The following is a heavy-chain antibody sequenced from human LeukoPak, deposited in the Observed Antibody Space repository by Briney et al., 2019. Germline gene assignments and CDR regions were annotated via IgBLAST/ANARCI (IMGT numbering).Heavy chain of an antibody. CDR1: GLTFSSYA. V-gene: IGHV3-30-3*01. CDR2: ISYDGSNK. CDR3: ARTGY. J-gene: IGHJ4*02. D-gene: IGHD3-10*01. Sequence: GGSLRHSCAASGLTFSSYAVHRVRQAPGKGLEWVACISYDGSNKYYADSVKGRFTIPRDNSKNTLYLQMNSLRAEDTAVYYCARTGYWGQGTLVTVSS.